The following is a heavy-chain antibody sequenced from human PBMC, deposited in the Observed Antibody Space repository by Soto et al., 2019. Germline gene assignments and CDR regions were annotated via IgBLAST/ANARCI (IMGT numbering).Heavy chain of an antibody. CDR3: ARASYDFWSGYFFYYYYGMDV. D-gene: IGHD3-3*01. CDR2: INHSGST. V-gene: IGHV4-34*01. CDR1: GGSFSGYY. J-gene: IGHJ6*02. Sequence: PSETLSLTCAVYGGSFSGYYWSWMRQPPGKGLEWIGEINHSGSTNYNPSLKSRVTISVDTSKNQFSLKLSSVTAADTAVYYCARASYDFWSGYFFYYYYGMDVWGQGTTVTVSS.